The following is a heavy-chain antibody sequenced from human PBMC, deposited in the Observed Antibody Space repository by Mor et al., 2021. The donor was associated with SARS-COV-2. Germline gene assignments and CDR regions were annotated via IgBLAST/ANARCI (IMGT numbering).Heavy chain of an antibody. CDR1: GSFSGYY. D-gene: IGHD3-10*01. V-gene: IGHV4-34*01. J-gene: IGHJ3*02. CDR2: INHSGST. CDR3: ARGPGGWYLAFDI. Sequence: GSFSGYYWSWIRQPPGKGLEWIGEINHSGSTNNNPSLKSRVTISVDTSKNQFSLKLSSVTAADTAVYYCARGPGGWYLAFDIW.